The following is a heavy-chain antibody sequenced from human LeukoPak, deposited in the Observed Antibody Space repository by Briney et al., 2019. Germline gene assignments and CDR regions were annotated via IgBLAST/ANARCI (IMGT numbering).Heavy chain of an antibody. CDR2: TYYSEST. CDR1: GGSLSRISDW. V-gene: IGHV4-39*02. CDR3: ARLRYYGSGSYPMPGNWFDP. Sequence: SETLSLTWTVSGGSLSRISDWWGWPRDPPGNGLEWIGLTYYSESTYQNPSLKCRVTITVHTSKNHFSLKLRPVTAADTAVYYCARLRYYGSGSYPMPGNWFDPWGQGTLVTVSS. D-gene: IGHD3-10*01. J-gene: IGHJ5*02.